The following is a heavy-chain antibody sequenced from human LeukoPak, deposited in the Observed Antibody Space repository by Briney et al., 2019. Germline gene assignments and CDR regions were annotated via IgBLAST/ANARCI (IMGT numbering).Heavy chain of an antibody. CDR3: AKSIYGSGSYYNYPDDY. J-gene: IGHJ4*02. CDR2: ISWNSGSI. CDR1: GFTFDDYA. V-gene: IGHV3-9*01. D-gene: IGHD3-10*01. Sequence: PGGSLRLSCAASGFTFDDYAMHWVRQAPGRGLEWVSGISWNSGSIGYADSVKGRFTISRDNAKNSLYLQMNSLRAENTALYYCAKSIYGSGSYYNYPDDYWGQGTLVTVSS.